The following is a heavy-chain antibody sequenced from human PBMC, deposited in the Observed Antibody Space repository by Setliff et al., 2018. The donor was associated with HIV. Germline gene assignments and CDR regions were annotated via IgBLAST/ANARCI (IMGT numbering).Heavy chain of an antibody. CDR2: ISTSGIPI. Sequence: PGGSLRLSCAASGFTFSDSYMAWIRQAPGKGLEYLSYISTSGIPIFYADSVKGRFAISRDNAKKSLYLQMNSLRAEDTAVYYCARLLDYYYMDVWGKGTTVTVSS. J-gene: IGHJ6*03. CDR1: GFTFSDSY. CDR3: ARLLDYYYMDV. V-gene: IGHV3-11*04.